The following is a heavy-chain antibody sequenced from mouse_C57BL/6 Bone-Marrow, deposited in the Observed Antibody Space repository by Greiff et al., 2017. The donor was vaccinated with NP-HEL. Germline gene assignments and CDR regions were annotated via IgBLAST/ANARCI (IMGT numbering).Heavy chain of an antibody. Sequence: VQLQQSGPELVKPGASVKIPCKASGYTFTDYNMDWVKQSHGKSLEWIGDINPNNGGTIYNQKFKGKATLTVDKSSSTAYMELRSLTSEDTAVYYCARPYSNYVYYAMDYWGQGTSVTVSS. CDR3: ARPYSNYVYYAMDY. CDR2: INPNNGGT. V-gene: IGHV1-18*01. CDR1: GYTFTDYN. J-gene: IGHJ4*01. D-gene: IGHD2-5*01.